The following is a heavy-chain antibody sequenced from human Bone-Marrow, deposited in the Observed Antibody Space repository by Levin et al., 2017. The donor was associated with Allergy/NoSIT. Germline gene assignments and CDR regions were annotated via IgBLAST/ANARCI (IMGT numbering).Heavy chain of an antibody. J-gene: IGHJ4*02. CDR1: GSTVSNNY. V-gene: IGHV3-66*01. Sequence: GESLKISCAASGSTVSNNYMSWVRQAPGKGLEWVSLIYSGGSTYYADSVKGRFTISRDNSKNTLYLQMNSLRAEDTAVYYCAIFYHLGYWGQGTLVTVSS. CDR2: IYSGGST. D-gene: IGHD3-16*01. CDR3: AIFYHLGY.